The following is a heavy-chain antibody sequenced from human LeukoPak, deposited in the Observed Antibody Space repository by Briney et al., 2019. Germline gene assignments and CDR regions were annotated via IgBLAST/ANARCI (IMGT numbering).Heavy chain of an antibody. Sequence: GESLNISCKASGYSFTSYWIGWVRQMPGKGLEWMGIIYPGDSDTRYSPSFQGQVTISVDKSISTAYLQWSRLEAWDTAVFYCARRPKIGYSGYESDYWGQGTLVTVSS. J-gene: IGHJ4*02. CDR2: IYPGDSDT. CDR1: GYSFTSYW. CDR3: ARRPKIGYSGYESDY. D-gene: IGHD5-12*01. V-gene: IGHV5-51*01.